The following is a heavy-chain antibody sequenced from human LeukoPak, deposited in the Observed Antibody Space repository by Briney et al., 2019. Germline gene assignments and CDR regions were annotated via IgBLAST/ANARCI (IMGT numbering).Heavy chain of an antibody. CDR2: IFYSGNT. Sequence: PSETLSLTCTVSGGSISSSTYYWGWIRQPPGKGLEWIGVIFYSGNTFYNPSLRSRVTISVDTSKNQFSLNPRSVTAADTAVYYCAREMDQVMDDALDIWGQGTMVTVSS. D-gene: IGHD2-2*03. CDR3: AREMDQVMDDALDI. CDR1: GGSISSSTYY. V-gene: IGHV4-39*07. J-gene: IGHJ3*02.